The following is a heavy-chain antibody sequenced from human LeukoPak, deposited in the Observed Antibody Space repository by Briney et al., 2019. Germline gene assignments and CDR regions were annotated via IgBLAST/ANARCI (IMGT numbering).Heavy chain of an antibody. CDR3: ARQSDYDIDTSHYMDV. D-gene: IGHD3-22*01. CDR1: GGSISGYL. CDR2: VYDNGDT. Sequence: SETLSLTCTVSGGSISGYLWTWIRQPPGKGLEWIGCVYDNGDTKYHPSFTGRVSISVDVSKNQFSLKLTSVLAADTADYFCARQSDYDIDTSHYMDVWGKGTTVTVSS. J-gene: IGHJ6*03. V-gene: IGHV4-59*01.